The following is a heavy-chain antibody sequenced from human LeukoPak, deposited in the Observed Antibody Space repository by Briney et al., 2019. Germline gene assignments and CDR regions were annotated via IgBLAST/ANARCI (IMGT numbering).Heavy chain of an antibody. CDR1: GFTFNNYA. J-gene: IGHJ3*02. D-gene: IGHD3-10*01. CDR2: ITGSGDST. CDR3: TKDGYGSGSYFPYALDI. V-gene: IGHV3-23*01. Sequence: GGSLRLSCAASGFTFNNYAMTWVRQSPGKGLEWVSAITGSGDSTYYADSVKGRFTISRDNSKNTLYLQMNSLGAEDTAVYYCTKDGYGSGSYFPYALDIWGQGTLVTVSS.